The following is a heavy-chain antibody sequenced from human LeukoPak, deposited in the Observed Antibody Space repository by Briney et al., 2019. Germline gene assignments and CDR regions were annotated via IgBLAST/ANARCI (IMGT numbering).Heavy chain of an antibody. CDR1: GGTFSSYA. Sequence: SVKVSCKASGGTFSSYAISWVRQAPGQGLEWMGGIIPIFGTANYAQKFQGRVTITADESTSTAYMELSSPRSEDTAVYYCARDSTMVRGVHDYWGQGTLVTVSS. CDR3: ARDSTMVRGVHDY. J-gene: IGHJ4*02. D-gene: IGHD3-10*01. V-gene: IGHV1-69*01. CDR2: IIPIFGTA.